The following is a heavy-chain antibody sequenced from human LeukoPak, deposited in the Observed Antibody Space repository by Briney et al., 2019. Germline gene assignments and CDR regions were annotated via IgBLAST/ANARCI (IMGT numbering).Heavy chain of an antibody. J-gene: IGHJ4*02. V-gene: IGHV3-30*18. CDR2: ISYDGSNK. Sequence: PGRSLRLSCAASGFTFSSYGMHWVRQAPGKGLEWVAVISYDGSNKYYADSVKGRFTISRDNSKNTLYLQMNSLRAEDTAVYYCAKAKGPTRHAYCGGDWGQGTLVIVSS. D-gene: IGHD2-21*01. CDR1: GFTFSSYG. CDR3: AKAKGPTRHAYCGGD.